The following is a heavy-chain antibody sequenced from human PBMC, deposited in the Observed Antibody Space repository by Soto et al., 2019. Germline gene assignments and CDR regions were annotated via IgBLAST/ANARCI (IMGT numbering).Heavy chain of an antibody. CDR3: TGSMSFAFDI. J-gene: IGHJ3*02. CDR1: RFSLRDSV. CDR2: VISTADTYAT. Sequence: EVQLVESGGGLVQPGGSLRLSCAASRFSLRDSVIHWVRQVSGKGLEWVGRVISTADTYATAYTASVKGRFTVSRDDSKNTAYLQMNSLKTEDTAVYYCTGSMSFAFDIWGQGTMVHVSS. V-gene: IGHV3-73*01.